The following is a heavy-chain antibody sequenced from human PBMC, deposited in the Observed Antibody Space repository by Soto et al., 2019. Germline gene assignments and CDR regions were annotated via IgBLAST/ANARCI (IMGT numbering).Heavy chain of an antibody. D-gene: IGHD4-17*01. CDR1: GYTFTSYA. V-gene: IGHV1-69*06. CDR3: ARDQYGDYYYYYGMDV. Sequence: GASVKVSCKASGYTFTSYAISWVRQAPGQGLEWMGGIIPIFGTANYAQKFQGRVTITADKSTSTAYMELSSLRSEDTAVYYCARDQYGDYYYYYGMDVWGQGTTVTV. CDR2: IIPIFGTA. J-gene: IGHJ6*02.